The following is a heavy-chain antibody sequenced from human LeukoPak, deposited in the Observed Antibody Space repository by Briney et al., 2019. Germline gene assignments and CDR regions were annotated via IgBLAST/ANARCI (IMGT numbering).Heavy chain of an antibody. CDR3: ARNHYDSRWLGGY. D-gene: IGHD3-22*01. Sequence: ASVKVSCKASGGTFSSYAISWVRQAPGQGLEWMGWISAYNGNTNYAQKFQGRVTMTRNTSISTAYMELSSLRSEDTAVYYCARNHYDSRWLGGYWGQGTLVTVSS. CDR1: GGTFSSYA. CDR2: ISAYNGNT. J-gene: IGHJ4*02. V-gene: IGHV1-8*02.